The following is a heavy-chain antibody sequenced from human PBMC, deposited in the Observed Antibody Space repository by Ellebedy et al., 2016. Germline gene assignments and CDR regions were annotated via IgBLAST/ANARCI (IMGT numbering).Heavy chain of an antibody. Sequence: GESLKISCAASGFTFSSYSMNWVRQAPGKGLEWVSSISSSSSYIYYADSVKGRFTISRDNAKNSLYLQMNSLRAEDTAVYYCARPPVDTAMTTDYWGQGTLVTVSS. CDR3: ARPPVDTAMTTDY. V-gene: IGHV3-21*01. J-gene: IGHJ4*02. CDR1: GFTFSSYS. D-gene: IGHD5-18*01. CDR2: ISSSSSYI.